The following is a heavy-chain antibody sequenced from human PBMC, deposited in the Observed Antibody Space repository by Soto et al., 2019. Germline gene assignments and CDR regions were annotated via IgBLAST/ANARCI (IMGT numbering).Heavy chain of an antibody. CDR2: IYYSGGT. D-gene: IGHD6-19*01. J-gene: IGHJ4*02. V-gene: IGHV4-4*02. CDR1: GDSINSNYC. Sequence: QVQLQESGPGLVRPSGTLSLTCAVSGDSINSNYCWTWVRQPPGKGLEWIAEIYYSGGTSYNPSPKSRVTKPMDKSKHQFALNLTSMTAAHTAMYYCARDTGWGLGYWGQGTLVTVSS. CDR3: ARDTGWGLGY.